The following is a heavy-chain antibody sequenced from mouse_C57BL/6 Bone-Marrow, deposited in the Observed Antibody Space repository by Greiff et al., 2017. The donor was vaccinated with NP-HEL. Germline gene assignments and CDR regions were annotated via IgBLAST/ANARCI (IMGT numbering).Heavy chain of an antibody. D-gene: IGHD1-1*01. CDR3: TRGYYYDGYYAMDY. CDR1: GYTFTDYE. V-gene: IGHV1-15*01. Sequence: VQLVESGAELVRPGASVTLSCKASGYTFTDYEMHWVKQTPVHGLEWIGAIDPETGGTASNQKFKGKAILTADKSSSTAYMELRSLTSEDSAVYYCTRGYYYDGYYAMDYWGQGTSVTVSS. CDR2: IDPETGGT. J-gene: IGHJ4*01.